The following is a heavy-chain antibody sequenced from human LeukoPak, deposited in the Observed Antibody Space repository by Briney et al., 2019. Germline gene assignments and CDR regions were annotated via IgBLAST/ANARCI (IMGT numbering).Heavy chain of an antibody. CDR2: INAGGST. Sequence: GGSLRLSCAASGVTFSSYIMNCVRQAPGKGLEWVSVINAGGSTFHTDSVRGRFTVSRDNSKNTLYLQTNSLRVEATAVYYCARDHRDWGSSFDYWGQGALVTVSS. V-gene: IGHV3-23*01. J-gene: IGHJ4*02. CDR3: ARDHRDWGSSFDY. D-gene: IGHD2-21*02. CDR1: GVTFSSYI.